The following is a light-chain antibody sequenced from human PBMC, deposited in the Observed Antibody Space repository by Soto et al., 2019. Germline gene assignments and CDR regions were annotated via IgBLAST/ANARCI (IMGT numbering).Light chain of an antibody. CDR3: AAWDVSLSGVV. V-gene: IGLV1-47*01. CDR1: SSNIGSNY. Sequence: QSVLTQPPSASGTPGQRVTISCSGSSSNIGSNYVYWYQQLPGTAPKLLIYRNNQRPPGVPDRFSGSKSGTSASLAISGLRSEDEADFYCAAWDVSLSGVVFGGGTKLTVL. CDR2: RNN. J-gene: IGLJ2*01.